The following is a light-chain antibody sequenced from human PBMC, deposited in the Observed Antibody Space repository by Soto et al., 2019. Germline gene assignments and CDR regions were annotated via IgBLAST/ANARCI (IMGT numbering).Light chain of an antibody. Sequence: EIVLTQSPGTLSLSPGERATLSCWASQSVSGNFLAWYQVKPGQAPRLVVYGASTRASGFPDRFSGSGSGTDFTLTISRLESEDFAMYYCQVYNSSPWTFGQGTKVDIK. V-gene: IGKV3-20*01. CDR1: QSVSGNF. CDR3: QVYNSSPWT. J-gene: IGKJ1*01. CDR2: GAS.